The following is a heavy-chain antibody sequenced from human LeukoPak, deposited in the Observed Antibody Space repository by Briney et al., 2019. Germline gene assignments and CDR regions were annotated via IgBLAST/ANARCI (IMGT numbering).Heavy chain of an antibody. CDR2: ISAYNGNT. D-gene: IGHD2-2*01. V-gene: IGHV1-18*01. CDR3: ARDGRDIVVVPAAMFDP. CDR1: GYTFTSYG. Sequence: ASVKVSCKASGYTFTSYGISWVRQAPGQGLEWMGWISAYNGNTNYAQKLQGRVTMTTDTSTSTAYMELRSLRSDDTAVYYCARDGRDIVVVPAAMFDPWGQGTLVTVSS. J-gene: IGHJ5*02.